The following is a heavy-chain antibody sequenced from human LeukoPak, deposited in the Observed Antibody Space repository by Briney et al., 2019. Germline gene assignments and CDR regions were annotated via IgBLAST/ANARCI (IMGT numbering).Heavy chain of an antibody. CDR3: ARDPKYSYYFDY. V-gene: IGHV4-59*01. CDR1: GGSISSYH. Sequence: SETLSLTCTVSGGSISSYHWSWIRQPPGKGLEWIGYIYYSGSTNCNPSLKSRVTISVDTSKNQVSLKLSSVTAADTAIYYCARDPKYSYYFDYWGQGSLVTVSS. CDR2: IYYSGST. D-gene: IGHD2/OR15-2a*01. J-gene: IGHJ4*02.